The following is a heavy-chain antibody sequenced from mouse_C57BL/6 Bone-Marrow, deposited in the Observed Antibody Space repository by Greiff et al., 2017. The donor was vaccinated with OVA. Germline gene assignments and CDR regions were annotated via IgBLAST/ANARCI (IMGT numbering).Heavy chain of an antibody. V-gene: IGHV1-81*01. CDR3: ARVDGYVFAY. CDR2: IYPRSGNT. J-gene: IGHJ3*01. D-gene: IGHD2-2*01. CDR1: GYTFTSYG. Sequence: VQLQQSGAELARPGASVKLSCKASGYTFTSYGISWVKQRTGQGLEWIGAIYPRSGNTYYNEKFKGKATLTADKSSSTAYMELRSLTSEDSAVYFCARVDGYVFAYWGQGTLVTVSA.